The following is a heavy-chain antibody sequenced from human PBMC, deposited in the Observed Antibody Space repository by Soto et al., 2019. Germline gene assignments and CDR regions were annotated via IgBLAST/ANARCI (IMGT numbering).Heavy chain of an antibody. CDR2: ISGSGGST. V-gene: IGHV3-23*01. J-gene: IGHJ4*02. CDR1: GFTFSSYA. Sequence: EVQLLESGGGLVQPGGSLRLSCAASGFTFSSYAMSWVRQAPGKGLEWVSAISGSGGSTYYADSVKGQFTISRDNSKNTLYLQMNSLRAEDTAVYYCAKAPSQQQLPNPFDYWGQGTLVTVSS. D-gene: IGHD6-13*01. CDR3: AKAPSQQQLPNPFDY.